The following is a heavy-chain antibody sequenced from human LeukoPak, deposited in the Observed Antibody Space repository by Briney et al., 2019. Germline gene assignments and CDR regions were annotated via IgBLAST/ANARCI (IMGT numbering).Heavy chain of an antibody. CDR1: GYTFSSYD. D-gene: IGHD1-1*01. Sequence: ASVKVSCKASGYTFSSYDIHWVRQAPGHGLEWMGWMNPKSAHTGHAQKFQGRVTMTRDTSISTAYMELSSLTSEDTAMYYCTRGPALHTNWVGGRWFDPWGQGTLVTVSS. CDR3: TRGPALHTNWVGGRWFDP. V-gene: IGHV1-8*01. J-gene: IGHJ5*02. CDR2: MNPKSAHT.